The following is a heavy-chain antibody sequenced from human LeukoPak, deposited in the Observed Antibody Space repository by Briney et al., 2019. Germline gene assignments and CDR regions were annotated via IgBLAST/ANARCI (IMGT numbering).Heavy chain of an antibody. CDR1: GYTFTSYY. CDR3: AREGGSGETFDI. J-gene: IGHJ3*02. Sequence: SVKVSCKASGYTFTSYYMHWVRQAPGQGLEWMGRIIPILGIANYAQKFQGRVTITADKSTSTAYMELSSLRSEDTAVYYCAREGGSGETFDIWGQGTMVTVSS. CDR2: IIPILGIA. V-gene: IGHV1-69*04. D-gene: IGHD3-16*01.